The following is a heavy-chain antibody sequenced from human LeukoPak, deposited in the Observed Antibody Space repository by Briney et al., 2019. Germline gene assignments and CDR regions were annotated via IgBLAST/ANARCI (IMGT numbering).Heavy chain of an antibody. D-gene: IGHD1-26*01. J-gene: IGHJ2*01. CDR2: INHSGST. Sequence: SETLSLTCAVYGGSFSGYYWSWIRQPPGKGLDWIGEINHSGSTNYNPSLKSRVTISVDTPKNQFSLKLSSVTAADTAVYYCARGDGRSGSYYWYFDLWGRGTLVTVSS. CDR3: ARGDGRSGSYYWYFDL. CDR1: GGSFSGYY. V-gene: IGHV4-34*01.